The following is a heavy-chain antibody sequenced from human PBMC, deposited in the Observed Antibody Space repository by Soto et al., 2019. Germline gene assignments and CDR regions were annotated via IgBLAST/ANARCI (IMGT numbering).Heavy chain of an antibody. D-gene: IGHD6-13*01. CDR3: ARGRGSREDYYYGMDV. V-gene: IGHV4-34*01. Sequence: SETLSLTCAVYGGSFSGYYWSWIRQLPGKGLEWIGEINHSGSTNYNPSLKSRVTISVDTSKNQFSLKLSSVTAADTAVYYCARGRGSREDYYYGMDVWGQGTTVTVSS. CDR1: GGSFSGYY. CDR2: INHSGST. J-gene: IGHJ6*02.